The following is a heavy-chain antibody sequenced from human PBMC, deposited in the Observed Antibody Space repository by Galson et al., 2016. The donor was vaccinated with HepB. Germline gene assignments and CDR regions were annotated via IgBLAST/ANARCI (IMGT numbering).Heavy chain of an antibody. CDR3: TRVLQWFGERWFDP. J-gene: IGHJ5*02. Sequence: SLRLSCAVSGFSVSINYMSWVRQAPGKGLEWVSVMYSGGGTSYADSVKGRFTISSDNSKNTLYLQMNSLRAEDMTVYYCTRVLQWFGERWFDPWGQGTLVTVSS. CDR2: MYSGGGT. D-gene: IGHD3-10*01. V-gene: IGHV3-53*01. CDR1: GFSVSINY.